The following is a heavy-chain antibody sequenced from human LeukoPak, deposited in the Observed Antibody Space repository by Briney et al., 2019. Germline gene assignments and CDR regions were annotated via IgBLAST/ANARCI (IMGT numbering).Heavy chain of an antibody. D-gene: IGHD3-16*02. V-gene: IGHV3-23*01. J-gene: IGHJ4*02. CDR1: GFTFSSYG. Sequence: PGGSLRLSCEASGFTFSSYGMSWVRQAPGKGLEWVSAISGSGGSTYYADSVKGRFTISRDNSKNTLYLQMNSLRAEDTAVYYCAKSSGYTYYFDYWGQGTLVTVSS. CDR3: AKSSGYTYYFDY. CDR2: ISGSGGST.